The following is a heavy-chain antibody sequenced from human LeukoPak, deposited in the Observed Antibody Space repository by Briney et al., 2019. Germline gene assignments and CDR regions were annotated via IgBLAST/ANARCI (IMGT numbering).Heavy chain of an antibody. D-gene: IGHD3-10*01. CDR3: ARAFGSDPFDP. CDR1: DDSITIYY. CDR2: IYYSGST. V-gene: IGHV4-39*01. J-gene: IGHJ5*02. Sequence: ASETLSLTCTVSDDSITIYYWGWIRQPPGKGLEWIGSIYYSGSTYYNPSLKSRVTISVDTSKNQFSLKLSSVTAADTAVYYCARAFGSDPFDPWGQGTLVTVSS.